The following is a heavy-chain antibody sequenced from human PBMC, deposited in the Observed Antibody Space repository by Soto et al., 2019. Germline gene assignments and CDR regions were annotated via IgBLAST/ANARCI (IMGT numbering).Heavy chain of an antibody. CDR3: AKSHTTSGWYVTTDY. V-gene: IGHV3-9*01. D-gene: IGHD6-19*01. Sequence: GGSLRLACAASGFTFGDYAMQWVRQAPGKGLEWVSAISWNSGSIDYADSVKGRFTISRDNAKNSLYLQMNSLRAEDTALYYCAKSHTTSGWYVTTDYWGQGTRVTVSS. J-gene: IGHJ4*02. CDR2: ISWNSGSI. CDR1: GFTFGDYA.